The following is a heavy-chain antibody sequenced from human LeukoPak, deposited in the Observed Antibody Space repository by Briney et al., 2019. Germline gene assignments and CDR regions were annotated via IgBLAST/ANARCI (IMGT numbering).Heavy chain of an antibody. CDR1: GFTFSSYS. CDR2: ISSSSSYI. D-gene: IGHD3-22*01. CDR3: ARDTYYYDSSGYYIIDY. J-gene: IGHJ4*02. Sequence: MPGGSLRLSCAASGFTFSSYSMTWVRQAPGKGLEWVSSISSSSSYIYYADSVKGRFTISRDNAKNSLYLQMNSLRAEDTAVYYCARDTYYYDSSGYYIIDYWGQGTLVTVSS. V-gene: IGHV3-21*01.